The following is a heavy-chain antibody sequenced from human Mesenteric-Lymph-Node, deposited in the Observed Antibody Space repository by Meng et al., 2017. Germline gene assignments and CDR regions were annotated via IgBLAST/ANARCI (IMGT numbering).Heavy chain of an antibody. J-gene: IGHJ4*02. CDR1: GGSFSVYY. CDR3: AKEGASA. CDR2: INHSGST. Sequence: VQLQPWGAGLLKPSETLSLTCAVYGGSFSVYYWSCIRQPPGKGLEWIGEINHSGSTNYNPSLKRRVTISVDTSKNQFSLKLSSVTAADTAVYYCAKEGASAWGQGTLVTVSS. D-gene: IGHD1-26*01. V-gene: IGHV4-34*01.